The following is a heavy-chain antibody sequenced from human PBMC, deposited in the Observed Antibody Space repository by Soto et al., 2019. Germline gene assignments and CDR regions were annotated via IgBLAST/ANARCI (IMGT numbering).Heavy chain of an antibody. CDR2: ISDDGKNK. J-gene: IGHJ4*02. CDR3: ARDDEGGSDCDLGY. Sequence: QVQLVESGGGVVQPGRSLRLSCAASGFTFSRYTMQWVRQAPGKGLEWMAFISDDGKNKYYADSVKGQFTISRDNSKNTLYLQMNSLRTEDTAVYYCARDDEGGSDCDLGYWGQGTLVTVSS. V-gene: IGHV3-30*04. D-gene: IGHD3-10*01. CDR1: GFTFSRYT.